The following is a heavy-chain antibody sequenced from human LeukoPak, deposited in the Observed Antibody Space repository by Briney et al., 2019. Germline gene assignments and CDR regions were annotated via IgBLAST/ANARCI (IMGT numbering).Heavy chain of an antibody. J-gene: IGHJ4*02. D-gene: IGHD3-22*01. CDR1: GGTFSSYA. Sequence: ASVKVSCKASGGTFSSYAISWVRQAPGQGLEWMGRIIPILGIANYAQKFQGRVTITADKSTSTAYMELSSLRSEDTAVYYCARAEDYYDSSGHWPYWGQGTLVTVSS. V-gene: IGHV1-69*04. CDR2: IIPILGIA. CDR3: ARAEDYYDSSGHWPY.